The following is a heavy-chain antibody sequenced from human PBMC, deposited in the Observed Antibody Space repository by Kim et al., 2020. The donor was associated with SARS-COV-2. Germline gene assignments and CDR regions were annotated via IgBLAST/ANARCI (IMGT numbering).Heavy chain of an antibody. V-gene: IGHV3-21*04. CDR2: ISSSSSYI. D-gene: IGHD4-17*01. Sequence: GGSLRLSCAASGFTFSSYSMNWVRQAPGKGLEWVSSISSSSSYIYYADSVKGRFTISRDNAKNSLYLQMNSLRAEDTAVYYCARSYGDYPTTIDYWGQGTLVTVSS. CDR3: ARSYGDYPTTIDY. CDR1: GFTFSSYS. J-gene: IGHJ4*02.